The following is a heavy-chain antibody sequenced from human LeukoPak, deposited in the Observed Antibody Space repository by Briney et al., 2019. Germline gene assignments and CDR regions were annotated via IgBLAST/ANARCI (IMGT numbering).Heavy chain of an antibody. CDR3: ATLTTVTPSLGGGPISAFDI. V-gene: IGHV5-51*01. D-gene: IGHD4-17*01. CDR1: GYSFTSYW. CDR2: IYPGDSDT. J-gene: IGHJ3*02. Sequence: GESLKISCKGSGYSFTSYWIGWVRQMPGKGLEWMGIIYPGDSDTRYSPSFQGQVTISADKSISTAYLQWSSLKASDTAMYYCATLTTVTPSLGGGPISAFDIWGQGTMVTVSS.